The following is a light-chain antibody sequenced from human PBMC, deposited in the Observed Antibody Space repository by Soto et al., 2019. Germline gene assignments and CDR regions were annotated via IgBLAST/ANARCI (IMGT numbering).Light chain of an antibody. CDR3: QQFGSYPLT. CDR2: GAS. CDR1: QSVRNNY. V-gene: IGKV3-20*01. J-gene: IGKJ4*01. Sequence: EIVLTQSPGTLSLSTGERATLSCRASQSVRNNYLAWYQQKPGQAPRFLIYGASARATGIPDRFSGGGSGTDFTLTISRLEPEDFAVYYCQQFGSYPLTFGGGTKVDIK.